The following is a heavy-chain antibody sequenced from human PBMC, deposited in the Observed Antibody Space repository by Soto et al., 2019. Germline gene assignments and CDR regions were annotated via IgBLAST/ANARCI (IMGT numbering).Heavy chain of an antibody. CDR2: IYYSGST. Sequence: QVQLQESGPGLVKPSQTLSLTCTVSGGSISSGDYYWSWIRQHPGKGLEWIGYIYYSGSTYYNPSLKSRVNISVDTSKKQFYLKLSSVTDADTAVYYCARNQGNYGDYPYDMDVWGQGTTVTVSS. D-gene: IGHD4-17*01. J-gene: IGHJ6*02. CDR1: GGSISSGDYY. CDR3: ARNQGNYGDYPYDMDV. V-gene: IGHV4-31*03.